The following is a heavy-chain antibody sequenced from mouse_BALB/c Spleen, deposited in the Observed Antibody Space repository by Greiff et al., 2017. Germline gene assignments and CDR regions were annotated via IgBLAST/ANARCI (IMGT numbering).Heavy chain of an antibody. D-gene: IGHD2-4*01. CDR1: GFTFSSFG. Sequence: DVKLVESGGGLVQPGGSRKLSCAASGFTFSSFGMHWVRQAPEKGLEWVAYISSGSSTIYYADTVKGRFTISRDNPKNTLFLQMTSLRSEDTAMYYCARESMITVYAMDYWGQGTSVTVSS. CDR3: ARESMITVYAMDY. J-gene: IGHJ4*01. V-gene: IGHV5-17*02. CDR2: ISSGSSTI.